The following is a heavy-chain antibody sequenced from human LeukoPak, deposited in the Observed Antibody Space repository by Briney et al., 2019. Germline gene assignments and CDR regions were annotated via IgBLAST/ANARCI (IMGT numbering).Heavy chain of an antibody. CDR2: INHSGST. V-gene: IGHV4-34*01. J-gene: IGHJ6*02. CDR3: ARHVPTVTRYYYYYGMDV. D-gene: IGHD4-17*01. CDR1: GGSFSGYY. Sequence: SETLSLTCAVYGGSFSGYYWSWIRQPPGKGLEWIGEINHSGSTNYNPSLKSRVTISVDTSKNQFSLKLSSVTAADTAVYYCARHVPTVTRYYYYYGMDVWGQGTTVTVSS.